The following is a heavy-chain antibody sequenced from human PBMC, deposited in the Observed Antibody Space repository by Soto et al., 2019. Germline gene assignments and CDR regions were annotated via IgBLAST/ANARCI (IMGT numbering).Heavy chain of an antibody. CDR1: GFTFSSYA. D-gene: IGHD3-22*01. Sequence: PGGSLRLSCAASGFTFSSYAMHWVRQAPGKGLEWVAVISYDGSNKYYADSVKGRFTISRDNSKNTLYLQMNSLRAEDTAVYYCARVRNYYDSSGFDYWGQGTLVTVSS. CDR3: ARVRNYYDSSGFDY. CDR2: ISYDGSNK. V-gene: IGHV3-30-3*01. J-gene: IGHJ4*02.